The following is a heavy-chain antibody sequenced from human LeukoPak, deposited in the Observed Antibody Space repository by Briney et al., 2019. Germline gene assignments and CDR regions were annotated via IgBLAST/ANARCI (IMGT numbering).Heavy chain of an antibody. V-gene: IGHV4-39*07. CDR1: GGSIHSGSYY. J-gene: IGHJ6*03. CDR2: IYFSGST. CDR3: ARLNYYGSGSYLVWYYYYYYMDV. Sequence: SETLSLTCTVSGGSIHSGSYYWGWIRQPPGKGLEWIGNIYFSGSTYSNPSLKSRVTISLDTSTNQFSLKLSSVTAADTAVYYCARLNYYGSGSYLVWYYYYYYMDVWGKGTTVTISS. D-gene: IGHD3-10*01.